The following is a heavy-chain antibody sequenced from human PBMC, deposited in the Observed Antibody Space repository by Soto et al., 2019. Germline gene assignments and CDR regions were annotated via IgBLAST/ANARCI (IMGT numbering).Heavy chain of an antibody. Sequence: QVQRVQSGAEVKKPGASVKVSCKASGYTFTSYGISWVRQAPGQGLEWMGWISPYNGNTNYAQKLQGRVTMTTDTSTRTAYMELRILRSDDTAVYYCARDEAVHTFDPWGQGIMVTVSS. V-gene: IGHV1-18*01. D-gene: IGHD6-19*01. CDR3: ARDEAVHTFDP. J-gene: IGHJ5*02. CDR1: GYTFTSYG. CDR2: ISPYNGNT.